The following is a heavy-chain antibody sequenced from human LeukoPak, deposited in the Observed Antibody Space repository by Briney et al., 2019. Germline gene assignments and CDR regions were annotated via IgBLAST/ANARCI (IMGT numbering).Heavy chain of an antibody. V-gene: IGHV4-59*01. D-gene: IGHD5-18*01. CDR1: GGSISSYY. Sequence: SETLSLTCTVSGGSISSYYWSWIRQPPGKGLEWIGYIYYSGSTNYNPSLKSRVTISIDTSKNQFSLNLSSVTAADTAVYYCARVSPDTATDYGWFDPWGQGSLVTVSS. CDR2: IYYSGST. CDR3: ARVSPDTATDYGWFDP. J-gene: IGHJ5*02.